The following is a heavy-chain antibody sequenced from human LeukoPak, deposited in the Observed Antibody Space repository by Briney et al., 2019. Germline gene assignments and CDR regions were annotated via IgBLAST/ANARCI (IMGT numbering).Heavy chain of an antibody. D-gene: IGHD4-23*01. V-gene: IGHV4-4*02. J-gene: IGHJ4*02. Sequence: SGTLSLTCAVSGGSISSGLCWTWVRQPPGKGLEWIGEIYPSGTTNYNPFLKSRVTISVDKSENQFSLKLYSVTAADTAVYYCTRNAGNSDFDYWGQGTLVTVSS. CDR2: IYPSGTT. CDR3: TRNAGNSDFDY. CDR1: GGSISSGLC.